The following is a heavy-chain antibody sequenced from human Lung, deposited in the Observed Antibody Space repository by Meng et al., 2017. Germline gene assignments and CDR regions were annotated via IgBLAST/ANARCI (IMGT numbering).Heavy chain of an antibody. CDR2: IYYSGST. CDR1: GGSISSSSYY. V-gene: IGHV4-39*07. Sequence: LELQESGQGLVKPSETLPLTCTVSGGSISSSSYYWGWIRQPPGKGLEWIGSIYYSGSTYYNPSLKSRVTISVDTSKNQFSLKLSSVTAADTAVYYCARDRRYSYGSMGAYDYWGQGTLVTVSS. J-gene: IGHJ4*02. D-gene: IGHD5-18*01. CDR3: ARDRRYSYGSMGAYDY.